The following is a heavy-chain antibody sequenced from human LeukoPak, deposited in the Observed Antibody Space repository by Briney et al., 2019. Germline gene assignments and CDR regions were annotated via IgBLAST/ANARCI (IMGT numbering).Heavy chain of an antibody. Sequence: GGSLRLSCSASGFTFNRFYLHWVRQAPGKGLEFVSHISSNGATTYYADSVKGRFTISRDNSKNTLYLQMNSLRAEDTAVYYCAKVVDTAMVTWGQGTLVTVSS. CDR2: ISSNGATT. D-gene: IGHD5-18*01. CDR1: GFTFNRFY. V-gene: IGHV3-64*04. CDR3: AKVVDTAMVT. J-gene: IGHJ4*02.